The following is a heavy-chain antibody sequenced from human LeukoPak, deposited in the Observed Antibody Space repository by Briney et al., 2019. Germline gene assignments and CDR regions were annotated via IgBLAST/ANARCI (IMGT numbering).Heavy chain of an antibody. CDR1: GGSFSGYY. J-gene: IGHJ4*02. V-gene: IGHV4-34*01. D-gene: IGHD6-6*01. CDR2: INHSGST. Sequence: PSETLSLTCAVYGGSFSGYYWSWIRQPPGKGLEWIGEINHSGSTNYNPSLKSRVTISVDRSKNQFSLKLSSVTAADTAVYYCARDTAIAARPLDYWGQGTLVTVSS. CDR3: ARDTAIAARPLDY.